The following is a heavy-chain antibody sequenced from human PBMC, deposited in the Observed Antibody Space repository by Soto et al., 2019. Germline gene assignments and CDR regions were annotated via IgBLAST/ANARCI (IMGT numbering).Heavy chain of an antibody. CDR3: ARDRYYYGSGSYDL. CDR2: INQDETKQ. CDR1: EFTFSNSW. J-gene: IGHJ4*02. Sequence: GGSLRLSCAASEFTFSNSWMGWVRQAPGKGLEWLASINQDETKQHYVDSVKGRFTISRDNAKKSLSLQMNSLRAEDTAVYYCARDRYYYGSGSYDLWGQGTLVTVSS. V-gene: IGHV3-7*01. D-gene: IGHD3-10*01.